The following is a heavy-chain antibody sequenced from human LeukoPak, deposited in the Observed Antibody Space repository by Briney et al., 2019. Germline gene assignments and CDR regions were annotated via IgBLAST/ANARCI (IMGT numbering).Heavy chain of an antibody. CDR3: ARDYFVDGSNSRIFFDS. J-gene: IGHJ5*01. V-gene: IGHV3-7*01. Sequence: GGSLRLSCAASGFTFSSYWMSWVRQAPGKGLEWVANIKQDGSEKYYVDSVKGRFTISRDNAKNALYLQMNSLRAEDTAVYFCARDYFVDGSNSRIFFDSWGQGTLVTVSS. CDR2: IKQDGSEK. D-gene: IGHD5-24*01. CDR1: GFTFSSYW.